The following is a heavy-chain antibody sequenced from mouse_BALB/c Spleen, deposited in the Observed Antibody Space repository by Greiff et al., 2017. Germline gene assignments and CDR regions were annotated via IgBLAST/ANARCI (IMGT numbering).Heavy chain of an antibody. J-gene: IGHJ4*01. CDR1: GFNIKDYY. V-gene: IGHV14-1*02. Sequence: VHVKQSGAELVRPGALVKLSCKASGFNIKDYYMHWVKQRPEQGLEWIGWIDPENGNTIYDPKFQGKASITADTSSNTAYLQLSSLTSEDTAVYYCASPHAMDYWGQGTSVTVSS. CDR3: ASPHAMDY. CDR2: IDPENGNT.